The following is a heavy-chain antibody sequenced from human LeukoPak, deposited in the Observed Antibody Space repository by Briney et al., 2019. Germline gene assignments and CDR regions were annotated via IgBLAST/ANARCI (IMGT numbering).Heavy chain of an antibody. Sequence: PGGSLRLSCAASGFTFSSYSMNWVRQAPGKGLEWVSSISSSGSYIYYAGSVKGRFTVSRDNAKNSLYLQMNSLRAEDTAVYYCARASSGWTVDLYYFDYWGQGTLVTVSS. CDR2: ISSSGSYI. CDR3: ARASSGWTVDLYYFDY. D-gene: IGHD6-19*01. CDR1: GFTFSSYS. V-gene: IGHV3-21*01. J-gene: IGHJ4*02.